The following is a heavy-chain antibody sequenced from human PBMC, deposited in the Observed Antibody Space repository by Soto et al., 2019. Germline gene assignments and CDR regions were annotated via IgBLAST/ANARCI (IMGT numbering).Heavy chain of an antibody. Sequence: GGSLRLSCAASGFTFSSYAMSWVRQAPGKGLEWVSAISGSGGSTYYADSVKGRFTISRDKSKNTLYLQMNSLRAEDTAVYYCAKESHYYGSGSISYWGQGTLVTVSS. D-gene: IGHD3-10*01. J-gene: IGHJ4*02. V-gene: IGHV3-23*01. CDR3: AKESHYYGSGSISY. CDR2: ISGSGGST. CDR1: GFTFSSYA.